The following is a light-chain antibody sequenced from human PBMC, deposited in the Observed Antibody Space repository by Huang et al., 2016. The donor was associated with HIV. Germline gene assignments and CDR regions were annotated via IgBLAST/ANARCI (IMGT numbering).Light chain of an antibody. CDR3: QQRSNWPRTIT. Sequence: EIVLTQSPATLSLSPGERATLSCRASQSASNYLAWYQQKPGQAPRLLIYDASNRATGIPARFSGSGSGTDFTLTISSLEPEEFAVYYCQQRSNWPRTITFGQGTRLEIK. CDR1: QSASNY. CDR2: DAS. J-gene: IGKJ5*01. V-gene: IGKV3-11*01.